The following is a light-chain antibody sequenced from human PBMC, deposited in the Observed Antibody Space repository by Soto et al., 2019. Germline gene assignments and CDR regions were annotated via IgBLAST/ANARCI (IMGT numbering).Light chain of an antibody. CDR1: QSVSSN. CDR3: QHYNDWRPR. Sequence: EIMMTQSPGTRSVSPGERATLSCRASQSVSSNLAWYQQKPGQAPRLLIYGASTRATGVPARFSGSGSGIEFTLTISSLQSEDFAIYYCQHYNDWRPRFGQGTKVDIK. V-gene: IGKV3-15*01. J-gene: IGKJ1*01. CDR2: GAS.